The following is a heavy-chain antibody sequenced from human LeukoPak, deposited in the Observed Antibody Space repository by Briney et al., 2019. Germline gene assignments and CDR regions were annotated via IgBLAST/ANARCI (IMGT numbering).Heavy chain of an antibody. V-gene: IGHV3-30-3*01. D-gene: IGHD5-18*01. J-gene: IGHJ4*02. CDR2: ISYDGSNK. CDR3: ARDRVLKRIQLWLPY. Sequence: GSLRLSCAASGFTFSSYAMHWVRQAPGKGLEWVAVISYDGSNKYYADSVKGRFTISSDNSKNTLYLQMNSLRAEDTAVYYCARDRVLKRIQLWLPYWGQGTLVTVSS. CDR1: GFTFSSYA.